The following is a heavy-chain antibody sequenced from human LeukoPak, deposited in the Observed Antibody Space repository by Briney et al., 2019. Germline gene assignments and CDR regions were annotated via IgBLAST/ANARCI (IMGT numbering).Heavy chain of an antibody. CDR3: TKGLLS. CDR1: GFTFSSDA. Sequence: PGGSLRLSCAASGFTFSSDAMIWVRQPPGKGLEWVSSIFPSGGEIHYADSVRGRFTISRDNSKSTLSLQMNSLRAEDTAAFYCTKGLLSWGQGTLLTVAA. J-gene: IGHJ5*02. V-gene: IGHV3-23*01. CDR2: IFPSGGEI.